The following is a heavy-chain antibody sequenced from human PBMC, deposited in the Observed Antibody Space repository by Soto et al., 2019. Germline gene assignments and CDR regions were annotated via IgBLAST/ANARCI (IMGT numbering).Heavy chain of an antibody. V-gene: IGHV4-59*01. CDR3: ARGTKYYYQGMDV. J-gene: IGHJ6*02. Sequence: SETLSLTCTVSGDSINNYYWTWIRQPPGKGLEWIGYVYDSGSTSYNPSLKSRLTISVDTSKNQFSLKLKSVTAADTAVYYCARGTKYYYQGMDVWGQGTTVTV. CDR1: GDSINNYY. CDR2: VYDSGST.